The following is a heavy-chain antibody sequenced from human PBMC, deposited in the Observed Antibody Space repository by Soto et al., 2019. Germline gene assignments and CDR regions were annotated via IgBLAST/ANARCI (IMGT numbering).Heavy chain of an antibody. CDR2: IDPSDSYT. D-gene: IGHD3-9*01. V-gene: IGHV5-10-1*01. CDR3: ARHYDILTGYSNRAPFDP. J-gene: IGHJ5*02. CDR1: GYSFTSYW. Sequence: VESLKISCNGSGYSFTSYWISWVRQMPWKGLEWMGRIDPSDSYTNYSPSFQGHVTISADKSISTAYLQWSSLKASDTAMYYCARHYDILTGYSNRAPFDPWGQGTLVTVSS.